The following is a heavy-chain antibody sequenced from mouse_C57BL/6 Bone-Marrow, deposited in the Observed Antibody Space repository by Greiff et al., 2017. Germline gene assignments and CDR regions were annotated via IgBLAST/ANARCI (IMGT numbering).Heavy chain of an antibody. CDR2: ISNGGGST. J-gene: IGHJ3*01. V-gene: IGHV5-12*01. CDR3: ARDDGRAY. Sequence: EVMLVESGGGLVQPGGSLKLSCAASGFTFSDYYMYWVRQTPEKRLEWVAYISNGGGSTYYPDTVKGRFTISRDNAKNTLYLQMSRLKSEDTAMYYCARDDGRAYWGQGTLVTVSA. D-gene: IGHD2-3*01. CDR1: GFTFSDYY.